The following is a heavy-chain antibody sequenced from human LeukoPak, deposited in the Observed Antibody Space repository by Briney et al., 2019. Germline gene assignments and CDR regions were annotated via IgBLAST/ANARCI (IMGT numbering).Heavy chain of an antibody. Sequence: GASVKVSCKTFGYTFSSYDITWVRQAPGHGPEWMGEMNPNRARTACHQKFLGRVTMTWNTSVNTAYMELTSLTSEDTAVYYCARAEHSGSYYFSDRFDYWGQGTLVTVSS. CDR3: ARAEHSGSYYFSDRFDY. CDR2: MNPNRART. D-gene: IGHD1-26*01. CDR1: GYTFSSYD. V-gene: IGHV1-8*01. J-gene: IGHJ4*02.